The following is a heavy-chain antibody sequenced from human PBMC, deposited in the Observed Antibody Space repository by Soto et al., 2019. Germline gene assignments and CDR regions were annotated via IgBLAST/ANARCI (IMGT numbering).Heavy chain of an antibody. Sequence: SETLSLTCTVSGGSISSGDYYWIWIRQHPGKGLEWIGYIYYSGSTYYNPSLKSRVTISVDTSKNQFSLKLSSVTAADTAVYYCARSYYSDSSGYPFDPWGQGIQVTVS. D-gene: IGHD3-22*01. CDR2: IYYSGST. V-gene: IGHV4-31*03. J-gene: IGHJ5*02. CDR3: ARSYYSDSSGYPFDP. CDR1: GGSISSGDYY.